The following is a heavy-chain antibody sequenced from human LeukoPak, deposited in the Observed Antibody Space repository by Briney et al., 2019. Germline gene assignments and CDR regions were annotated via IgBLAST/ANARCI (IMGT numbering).Heavy chain of an antibody. J-gene: IGHJ5*02. CDR3: REAFCPSSDCSAS. CDR1: GGSFSAYS. CDR2: ITQSGST. V-gene: IGHV4-34*01. D-gene: IGHD2-21*02. Sequence: PSETLSLTCAVQGGSFSAYSLTWIRQPPGEGLEWIGEITQSGSTDYHPSLKSRATISLDTSKNHFSLRLNSVTAADTAVYYCREAFCPSSDCSASWGQGTLVTVSS.